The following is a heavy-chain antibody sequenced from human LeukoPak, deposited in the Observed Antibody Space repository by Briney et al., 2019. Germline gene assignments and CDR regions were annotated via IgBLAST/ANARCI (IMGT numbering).Heavy chain of an antibody. CDR1: GFTFSRFW. CDR3: ARDQTFYDIFTGYLDY. D-gene: IGHD3-9*01. J-gene: IGHJ4*02. V-gene: IGHV3-7*01. Sequence: PGGSLRLSCAASGFTFSRFWMSWVRQAPGKGLEWVANIKQDGSEKYYVESVKGRFTISRDNAKNSLYLQMNSLRAEDTAVYYCARDQTFYDIFTGYLDYWGQGTLVTVSS. CDR2: IKQDGSEK.